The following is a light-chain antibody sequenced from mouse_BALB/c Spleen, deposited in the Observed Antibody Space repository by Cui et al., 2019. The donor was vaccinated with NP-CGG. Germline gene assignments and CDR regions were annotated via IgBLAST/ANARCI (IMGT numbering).Light chain of an antibody. J-gene: IGLJ1*01. CDR2: GTK. CDR1: TGAFTTSNY. Sequence: QAVVTQESALTTSPVETVTPTCRPITGAFTTSNYANWVQEKQDLLFTGLIGGTKNQAQGVPARFSGSLMGDKPALTIPGAKTEEKAIYSCVRGYNNNWVFGGGTKLTVL. V-gene: IGLV1*01. CDR3: VRGYNNNWV.